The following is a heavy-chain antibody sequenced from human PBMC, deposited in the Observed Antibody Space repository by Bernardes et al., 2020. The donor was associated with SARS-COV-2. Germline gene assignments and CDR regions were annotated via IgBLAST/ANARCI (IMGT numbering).Heavy chain of an antibody. D-gene: IGHD2-8*02. CDR3: AKTPSTGWATDYFDH. Sequence: GGSLRLSCEASGFSFGSCAMGWVRQAPGKGLEWVSLITHSGGDTYYADSVRGRLTISRDNSNNMLYLHMSNLRAEDTALYYCAKTPSTGWATDYFDHWGQGTLVTVSS. J-gene: IGHJ4*01. CDR2: ITHSGGDT. CDR1: GFSFGSCA. V-gene: IGHV3-23*01.